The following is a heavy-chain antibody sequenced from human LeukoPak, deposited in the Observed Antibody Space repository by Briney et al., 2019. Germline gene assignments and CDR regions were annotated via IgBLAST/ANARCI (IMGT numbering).Heavy chain of an antibody. CDR3: ARAPPGYCSGGSCYEDY. V-gene: IGHV3-20*04. D-gene: IGHD2-15*01. CDR1: GFTFDDYG. J-gene: IGHJ4*02. CDR2: INWNGGST. Sequence: PGGSLRLSCAASGFTFDDYGMSWVRQPPGKGLEWVSGINWNGGSTGYADSVKGRFTISRDNAKNSLYLQMNSLRAEDTALYYCARAPPGYCSGGSCYEDYWGQGTLVTVSS.